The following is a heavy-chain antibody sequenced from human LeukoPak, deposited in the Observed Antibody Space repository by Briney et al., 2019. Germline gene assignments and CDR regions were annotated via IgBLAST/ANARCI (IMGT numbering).Heavy chain of an antibody. J-gene: IGHJ3*02. CDR3: ARARETVGFRDYVFDI. D-gene: IGHD3-10*01. CDR2: IYYSGST. Sequence: SETLSLTCTVSGGSISSYYWSWIRQPPGKGLEWIGYIYYSGSTNYNPSLKSRVTISVDTSKNQFSLKLSSVTAADTAVYYCARARETVGFRDYVFDIWGQGTMVTVSS. V-gene: IGHV4-59*01. CDR1: GGSISSYY.